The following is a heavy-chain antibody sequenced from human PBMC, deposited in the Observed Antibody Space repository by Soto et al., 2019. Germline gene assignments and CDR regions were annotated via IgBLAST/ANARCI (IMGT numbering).Heavy chain of an antibody. CDR3: ARGKVRFLEWQKNYYFDY. Sequence: GGSLRLSCAASGFTFSSYGMHWVRQAPGKGLEWVAVIWYDGSNKYYADSVKGRFTISRDNSKNTLYLQMNSLRAEDTAVYYCARGKVRFLEWQKNYYFDYWGQGTLVTVSS. D-gene: IGHD3-3*01. CDR2: IWYDGSNK. J-gene: IGHJ4*02. CDR1: GFTFSSYG. V-gene: IGHV3-33*01.